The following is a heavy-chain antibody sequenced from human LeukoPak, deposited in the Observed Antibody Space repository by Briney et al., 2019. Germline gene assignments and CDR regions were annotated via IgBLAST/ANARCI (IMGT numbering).Heavy chain of an antibody. J-gene: IGHJ4*02. CDR2: ITWNSGYK. CDR3: AKASDYGGNEFDY. D-gene: IGHD4-23*01. CDR1: GFTFEHYG. V-gene: IGHV3-9*01. Sequence: GGSLRLSCAASGFTFEHYGMHWVRQVPGKGLEWVSYITWNSGYKGYADSVKGRFAISRDNAKNSMYLQMNSLTGDDTAFYYCAKASDYGGNEFDYWRQGALVTVSS.